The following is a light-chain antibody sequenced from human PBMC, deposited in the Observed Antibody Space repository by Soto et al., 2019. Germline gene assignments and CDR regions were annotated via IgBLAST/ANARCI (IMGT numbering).Light chain of an antibody. CDR2: GAF. Sequence: EIVLTQSPGTLSLSPGERATVSCRASQSVRGSYLAWYQQKPGQPPRLLIYGAFNRAAGIPDRFSGSESGTDFTLTISKLEPEDFAVYYCQQYSSSTLTFGEGTKVDIK. J-gene: IGKJ4*02. CDR1: QSVRGSY. V-gene: IGKV3-20*01. CDR3: QQYSSSTLT.